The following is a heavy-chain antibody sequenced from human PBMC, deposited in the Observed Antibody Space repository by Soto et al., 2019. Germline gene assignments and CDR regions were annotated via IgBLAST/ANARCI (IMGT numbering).Heavy chain of an antibody. CDR3: ARDANTAMVWNY. D-gene: IGHD5-18*01. J-gene: IGHJ4*02. CDR2: INAGNGNT. V-gene: IGHV1-3*01. CDR1: GYTFTSYA. Sequence: ASVKVSCKVSGYTFTSYAMHWVRQAPGQRLEWMGWINAGNGNTKYSQKFQGRVTITRDTSASTAYMELSSLRSEDTAVYYCARDANTAMVWNYWGQGTLVTVSS.